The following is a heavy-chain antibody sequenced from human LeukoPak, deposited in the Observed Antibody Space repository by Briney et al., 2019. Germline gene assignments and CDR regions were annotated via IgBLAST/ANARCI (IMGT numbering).Heavy chain of an antibody. V-gene: IGHV1-69*01. D-gene: IGHD5-18*01. Sequence: GSSVTVSCTASGGTFSSYGINWVRQAPGQGLEWMGGIIPIFGTANYAQKFQGRVTITADESTSTAYMELSSLRSEDTAVYYCARGTTMVTNYFDYWGQGTLVTVSS. J-gene: IGHJ4*02. CDR2: IIPIFGTA. CDR3: ARGTTMVTNYFDY. CDR1: GGTFSSYG.